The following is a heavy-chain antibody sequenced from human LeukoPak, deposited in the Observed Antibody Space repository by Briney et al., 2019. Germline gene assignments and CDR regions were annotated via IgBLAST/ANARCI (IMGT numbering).Heavy chain of an antibody. CDR3: AKMGYSSGYYYYYMDV. V-gene: IGHV3-21*01. D-gene: IGHD6-19*01. CDR2: ISTSSSYI. J-gene: IGHJ6*03. CDR1: GFSFSSYS. Sequence: GGSLRLSCAASGFSFSSYSMNWVRQAPGKGLEWVSSISTSSSYIYYADSVKGRFTIARDNAKNSLYLQMNSLRAEDTAVYYCAKMGYSSGYYYYYMDVWGKGTTVTISS.